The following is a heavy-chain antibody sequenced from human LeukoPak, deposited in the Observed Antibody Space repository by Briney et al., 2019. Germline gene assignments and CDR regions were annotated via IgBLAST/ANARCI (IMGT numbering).Heavy chain of an antibody. V-gene: IGHV4-4*09. CDR2: IYTSGIT. CDR1: GGSISSYY. CDR3: ARLYCSSTSCFGAFDI. J-gene: IGHJ3*02. Sequence: SETLSLTCTVSGGSISSYYWSWIRQPPGKGLEWIGYIYTSGITNYNPSLKSRVTISVDTSKNQFSLKLSSVTAADTAVYYCARLYCSSTSCFGAFDIWGQGTMVTVSS. D-gene: IGHD2-2*01.